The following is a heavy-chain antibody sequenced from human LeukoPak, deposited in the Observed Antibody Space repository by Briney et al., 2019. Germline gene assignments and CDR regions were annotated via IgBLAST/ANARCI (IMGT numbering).Heavy chain of an antibody. Sequence: GGSLRLSCAASGFTVSSNYMSWVRQAQGKGLEWVSVIYSGGSTYYADSVKGRFTISRDNSKNTLYLQMNSLRAEDTAVYYCARVSSVSTVATLWGQGTLVTVSS. D-gene: IGHD4-11*01. CDR2: IYSGGST. V-gene: IGHV3-53*01. J-gene: IGHJ4*02. CDR1: GFTVSSNY. CDR3: ARVSSVSTVATL.